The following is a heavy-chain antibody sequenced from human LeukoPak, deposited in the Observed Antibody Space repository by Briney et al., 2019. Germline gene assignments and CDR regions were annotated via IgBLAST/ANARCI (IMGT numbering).Heavy chain of an antibody. CDR1: GYTFSNYD. V-gene: IGHV1-8*01. D-gene: IGHD2-2*01. CDR2: MNPNSGNT. CDR3: TRAVRNQLLSEY. Sequence: ASVRVSCKASGYTFSNYDVTWVRQAPGQGLVYMGWMNPNSGNTGFAQKFRGRVTMTSDASTTSAFMELMRLTSEDTAVYYCTRAVRNQLLSEYWGQGTRITVSS. J-gene: IGHJ4*02.